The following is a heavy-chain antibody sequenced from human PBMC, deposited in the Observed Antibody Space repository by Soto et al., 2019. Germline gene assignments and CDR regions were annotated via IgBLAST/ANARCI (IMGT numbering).Heavy chain of an antibody. Sequence: GGSLRLSCAASGFTFSSYAMSWVRQAPGKGLEWVSAISGSGGSTYYADSVKGRFTISRDNSKNTLYLQMNSLRAEDTAVYYCAKAPPQYSSSSRPVAALYYFDYWGQGTLVTVSS. CDR2: ISGSGGST. CDR1: GFTFSSYA. J-gene: IGHJ4*02. V-gene: IGHV3-23*01. D-gene: IGHD6-6*01. CDR3: AKAPPQYSSSSRPVAALYYFDY.